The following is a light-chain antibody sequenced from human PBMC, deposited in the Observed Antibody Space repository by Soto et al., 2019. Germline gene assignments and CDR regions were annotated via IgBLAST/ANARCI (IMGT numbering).Light chain of an antibody. J-gene: IGKJ4*01. Sequence: ENLLTQSPGTLSLSPGEGATLSCRASQSISSNLAWYQQKPGQAPRLVIFDASTRATGIPDRFSGRGSGTDFTLTISSLQSEDSAVYFCQQYNDWPPITFGGGTKVDIK. CDR3: QQYNDWPPIT. V-gene: IGKV3-15*01. CDR2: DAS. CDR1: QSISSN.